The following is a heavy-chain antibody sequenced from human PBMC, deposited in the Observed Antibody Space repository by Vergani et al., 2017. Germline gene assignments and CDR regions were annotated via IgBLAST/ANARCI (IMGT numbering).Heavy chain of an antibody. CDR3: ATEVASSGYFTPDY. D-gene: IGHD3-22*01. CDR2: INPNSGGT. CDR1: GYTFTGYY. J-gene: IGHJ4*02. V-gene: IGHV1-2*02. Sequence: QVQLVQSGAEVKKPGASVKVSCKASGYTFTGYYMHWVRQAPGQGLEWMGWINPNSGGTNYAQKFQGRVTMTRDTSISTAYMELSSLRSEDTAVYYCATEVASSGYFTPDYWGQGTLVTVSS.